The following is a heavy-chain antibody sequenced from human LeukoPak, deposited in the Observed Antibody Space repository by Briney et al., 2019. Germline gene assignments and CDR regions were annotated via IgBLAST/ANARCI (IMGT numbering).Heavy chain of an antibody. D-gene: IGHD1-26*01. V-gene: IGHV3-74*01. Sequence: PGGSLRLSCAASGFTFSDYYMSWIRQAPGRGLVWVSRINSDATSTSYADSVKGRFTISRDRAKNTLYLQMNGLRADDTAVYYCATSLYSGTKLDYWGQGTLVTVSS. CDR2: INSDATST. J-gene: IGHJ4*02. CDR3: ATSLYSGTKLDY. CDR1: GFTFSDYY.